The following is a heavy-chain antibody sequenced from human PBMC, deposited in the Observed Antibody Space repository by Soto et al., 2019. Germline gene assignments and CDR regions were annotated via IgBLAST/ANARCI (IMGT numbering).Heavy chain of an antibody. Sequence: VQLVQSGAEVKKPGESLKISCKGSEFSFTTYWIAWVRQMPGEGLKWMGIIYPDDSRTTYSPSFQGQVTISADKSINTAYLQSSSLKASDTAMYYCTRDLDYGGNSEDFDIWGQGTRVTVSS. D-gene: IGHD4-17*01. CDR3: TRDLDYGGNSEDFDI. V-gene: IGHV5-51*03. J-gene: IGHJ3*02. CDR1: EFSFTTYW. CDR2: IYPDDSRT.